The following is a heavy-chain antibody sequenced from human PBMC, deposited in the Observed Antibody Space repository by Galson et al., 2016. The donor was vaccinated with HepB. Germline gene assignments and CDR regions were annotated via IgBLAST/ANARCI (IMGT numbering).Heavy chain of an antibody. V-gene: IGHV3-53*01. CDR3: VRDSAAAWGFFDH. Sequence: SLRLSCAVSGFSVSSSYMTWVRQAPGKGLEWVSFIYAGGSTYYGDSVKGRFTISRDNSKNTLYLQMNSLRVEDTAVYYCVRDSAAAWGFFDHWGQGSLVNVSS. D-gene: IGHD6-13*01. CDR2: IYAGGST. CDR1: GFSVSSSY. J-gene: IGHJ4*02.